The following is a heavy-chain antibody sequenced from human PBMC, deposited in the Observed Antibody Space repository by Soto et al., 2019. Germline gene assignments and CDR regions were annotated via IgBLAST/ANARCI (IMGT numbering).Heavy chain of an antibody. CDR3: ARALIKLWPHYYYGMDV. V-gene: IGHV4-30-4*01. Sequence: PSETLSLTCTVSGGSISSGDYYWSWIRQPPGKGLEWIGYIYYSGTTYYNPSLKSRVTISVDTSKNQFSLKVSSVTAADTAVYYCARALIKLWPHYYYGMDVWGQGTTVTV. CDR1: GGSISSGDYY. D-gene: IGHD5-18*01. J-gene: IGHJ6*02. CDR2: IYYSGTT.